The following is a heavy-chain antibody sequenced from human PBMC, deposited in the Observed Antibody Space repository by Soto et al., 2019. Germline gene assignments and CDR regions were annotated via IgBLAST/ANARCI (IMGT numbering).Heavy chain of an antibody. Sequence: QVQLQESGPGLVKPSQTLSLTCTVSGGSISSGGYYWSWIRQHPGKGLEWIGYIYYSGSTYYNPSLQSRVTLPVDTSKNQFTLKLSSVTAADTAVYYCARVCGGDCHYGMDVWGQGTTVTVSS. J-gene: IGHJ6*02. CDR1: GGSISSGGYY. D-gene: IGHD2-21*02. CDR3: ARVCGGDCHYGMDV. CDR2: IYYSGST. V-gene: IGHV4-31*03.